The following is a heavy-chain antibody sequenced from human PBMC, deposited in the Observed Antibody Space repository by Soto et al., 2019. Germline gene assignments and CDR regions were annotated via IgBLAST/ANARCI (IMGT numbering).Heavy chain of an antibody. Sequence: QVQLQESGPGLVKPSQTLSLTCTVSGDSITSGDYYWSWVRQPPGKGLEWIGYIFYSGSTYYKASLKSRVTISLDMSRKQFSLKLTSVTAADTAVYYCARAEVAVAGSGWFDAWGHGTLVTVSS. CDR3: ARAEVAVAGSGWFDA. CDR2: IFYSGST. D-gene: IGHD6-19*01. V-gene: IGHV4-30-4*01. CDR1: GDSITSGDYY. J-gene: IGHJ5*01.